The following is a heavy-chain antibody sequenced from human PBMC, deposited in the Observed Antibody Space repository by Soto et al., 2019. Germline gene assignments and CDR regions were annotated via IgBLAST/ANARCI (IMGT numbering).Heavy chain of an antibody. V-gene: IGHV4-61*08. CDR3: ARGGGVYYFDY. CDR1: VGSISSGGYY. J-gene: IGHJ4*02. D-gene: IGHD2-8*02. Sequence: SETLSLTCTVSVGSISSGGYYWSWIRQHPGKGLEWIGYIYYSGITDYNPSLKSRVTISVDTSKSQFSLKLSSVTAADTAVYYCARGGGVYYFDYWGQGTLVTVSS. CDR2: IYYSGIT.